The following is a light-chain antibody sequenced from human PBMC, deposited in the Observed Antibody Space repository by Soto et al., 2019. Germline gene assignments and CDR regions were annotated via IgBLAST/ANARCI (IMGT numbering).Light chain of an antibody. Sequence: ETVLTQSPGTLSLSPGERATLSCRASQTIRSNYLAWYRQTPGQAPRLLIYDASNRATGIADRFSGSGSGTEFTLLISRREPEDFALYYCQQYGSSPWTFGQGTKVEIK. V-gene: IGKV3-20*01. CDR2: DAS. CDR1: QTIRSNY. J-gene: IGKJ1*01. CDR3: QQYGSSPWT.